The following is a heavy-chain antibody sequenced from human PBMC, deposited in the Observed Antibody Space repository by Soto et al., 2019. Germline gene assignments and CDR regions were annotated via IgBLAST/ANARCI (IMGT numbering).Heavy chain of an antibody. V-gene: IGHV1-18*01. D-gene: IGHD4-17*01. Sequence: QVHLVQSGAEVKKPGASVKVSCKGSGYTFTSYGISWVRQAPGQGLEWMGWISAHNHNTDYAQKIQGRVTVTTDTSTSTAYMELRSLRSDDRAVYYCVRGRYGDYWGQGTLVTVSS. J-gene: IGHJ4*02. CDR2: ISAHNHNT. CDR1: GYTFTSYG. CDR3: VRGRYGDY.